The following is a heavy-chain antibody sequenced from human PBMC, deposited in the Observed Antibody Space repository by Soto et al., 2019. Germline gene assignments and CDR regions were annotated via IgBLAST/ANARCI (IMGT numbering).Heavy chain of an antibody. J-gene: IGHJ4*02. D-gene: IGHD3-9*01. Sequence: GGSLRLSCAASGFTFSSYWMSWVRQAPGKGLEWVANIKQDGSEKYYVDSVKGRFTISRDNAKNSLYLQMNSLRAEDTAVYYCARDRHYDILTGYYSNWGQGTLVTVS. CDR3: ARDRHYDILTGYYSN. V-gene: IGHV3-7*04. CDR1: GFTFSSYW. CDR2: IKQDGSEK.